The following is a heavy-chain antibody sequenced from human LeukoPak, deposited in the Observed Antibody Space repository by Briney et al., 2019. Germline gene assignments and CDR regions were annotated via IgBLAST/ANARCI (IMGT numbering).Heavy chain of an antibody. Sequence: GGSLRLSYAASGFLFSSYWMGWVRQAPGKGLEWVANIKQDGSERYYEDSVKGRFTISRDNAQNSLYLQMNSLREEDTAVYYCARDKEAAVDFWSGYYPLWGQGTLVTVSS. D-gene: IGHD3-3*01. CDR3: ARDKEAAVDFWSGYYPL. J-gene: IGHJ4*02. V-gene: IGHV3-7*01. CDR2: IKQDGSER. CDR1: GFLFSSYW.